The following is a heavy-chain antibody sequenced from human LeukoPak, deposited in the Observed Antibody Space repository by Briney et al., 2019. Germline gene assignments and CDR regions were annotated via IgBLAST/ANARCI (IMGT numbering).Heavy chain of an antibody. D-gene: IGHD1-26*01. J-gene: IGHJ3*02. Sequence: ASVKVSCKASGYTFTSYGISWVRQAPGQGLEWMGWISAYNGNTNYAQKLQGRVTMTTDASTSTAYMELRSLRSDDTAVYYCAKDVVGATPDAFDIWGQGTMVTVSS. V-gene: IGHV1-18*01. CDR2: ISAYNGNT. CDR3: AKDVVGATPDAFDI. CDR1: GYTFTSYG.